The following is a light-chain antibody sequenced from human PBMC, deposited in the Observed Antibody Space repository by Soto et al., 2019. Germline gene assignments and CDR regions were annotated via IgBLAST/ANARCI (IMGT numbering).Light chain of an antibody. Sequence: DIQMTQSPSTLSASVGDRVTITCRASQNINRWLAWYQQKAGTAPKLLIYRASSLESGVPSRFSGSGSGTEFTFTISSLQPDDFATYYCQQHNDYPLTFGGGTKVEIK. J-gene: IGKJ4*01. CDR3: QQHNDYPLT. CDR2: RAS. CDR1: QNINRW. V-gene: IGKV1-5*03.